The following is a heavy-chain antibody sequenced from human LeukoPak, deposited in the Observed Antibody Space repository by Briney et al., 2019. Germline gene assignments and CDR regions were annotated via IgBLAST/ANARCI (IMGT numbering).Heavy chain of an antibody. J-gene: IGHJ4*02. V-gene: IGHV3-23*01. CDR2: STGSGGTT. CDR1: GFTFSSYA. D-gene: IGHD4-11*01. Sequence: GGSLRLSCAASGFTFSSYAMTWVRQAPGRGLEWVSASTGSGGTTYYADSVMGRFTISRDNSKNTLYLQMNSLRAEDTAVYYCAKWGDPLVTTVTSLDYWGQGTLVTVSS. CDR3: AKWGDPLVTTVTSLDY.